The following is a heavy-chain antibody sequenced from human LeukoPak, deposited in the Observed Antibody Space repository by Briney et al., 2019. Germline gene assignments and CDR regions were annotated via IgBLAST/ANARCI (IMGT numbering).Heavy chain of an antibody. V-gene: IGHV4-39*07. CDR2: IYYSGST. Sequence: SETLSLTCTVSGGSISSSSYYWGWIRQPPGKGLEWIGSIYYSGSTYYNPSLKSRVTISVDTSKNQFSLKLSSVTAADTAVYYCASSYYGSGSLRKFWFDPWGQGTLVTVSS. J-gene: IGHJ5*02. CDR3: ASSYYGSGSLRKFWFDP. D-gene: IGHD3-10*01. CDR1: GGSISSSSYY.